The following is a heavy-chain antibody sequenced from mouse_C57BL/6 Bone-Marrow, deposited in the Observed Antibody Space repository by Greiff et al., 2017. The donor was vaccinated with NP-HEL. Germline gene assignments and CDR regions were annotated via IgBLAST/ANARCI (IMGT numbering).Heavy chain of an antibody. CDR1: GYSFTDYN. CDR2: INPNYGTT. V-gene: IGHV1-39*01. D-gene: IGHD1-1*01. CDR3: ARGLITTVGYAMDY. Sequence: EVQLVESGPELVKPGASVKISCKASGYSFTDYNMNWVKQSNGKSLEWIGVINPNYGTTSYNQKFKGKATLTVDQSSSTAYMQLNSLTSEDSAVYYCARGLITTVGYAMDYWGQGTSVTVSS. J-gene: IGHJ4*01.